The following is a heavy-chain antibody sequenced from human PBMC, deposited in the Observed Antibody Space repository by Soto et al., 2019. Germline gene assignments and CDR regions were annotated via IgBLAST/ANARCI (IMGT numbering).Heavy chain of an antibody. J-gene: IGHJ3*02. CDR3: ARGRIVASIHDAFEI. CDR1: GYPFTSYG. V-gene: IGHV1-18*01. CDR2: ISAYNGKR. D-gene: IGHD5-12*01. Sequence: QGQLLQSGDEVKTPGASVRVSCTASGYPFTSYGISWVRQAPGQGLEWVAWISAYNGKRDTAQKFQGRVNMTLDTSTDTAHMELGDLTSADTAVYYCARGRIVASIHDAFEIWGQGTKVTVSS.